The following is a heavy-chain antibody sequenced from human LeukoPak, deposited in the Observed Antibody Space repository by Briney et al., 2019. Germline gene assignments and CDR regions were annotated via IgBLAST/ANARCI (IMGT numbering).Heavy chain of an antibody. J-gene: IGHJ2*01. CDR3: ARGSSTSGSL. CDR1: GLTFSSYW. V-gene: IGHV3-74*01. D-gene: IGHD2-2*01. CDR2: IYPDGTST. Sequence: GGSLRLSCTASGLTFSSYWMHWVRQAPGRGLGWVSRIYPDGTSTNYADSVKGRFTISRDNAKNTLYLQMNSLRAEDTAVYSCARGSSTSGSLWGRGTLVTVSS.